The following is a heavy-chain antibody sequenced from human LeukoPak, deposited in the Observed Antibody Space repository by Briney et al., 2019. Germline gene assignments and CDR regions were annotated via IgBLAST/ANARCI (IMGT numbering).Heavy chain of an antibody. CDR3: AKGRGYCSGSSCPLVFDY. V-gene: IGHV3-23*01. CDR2: LSGSGGYT. J-gene: IGHJ4*02. Sequence: GGSLRLSCAASGFTFSNYAMSWVRQAPGKGLEWVSVLSGSGGYTYYADSVKGRFTISRDNSKNTLYLQMNSLRAEDTAVYYCAKGRGYCSGSSCPLVFDYWGQGTLVTVSS. CDR1: GFTFSNYA. D-gene: IGHD2-15*01.